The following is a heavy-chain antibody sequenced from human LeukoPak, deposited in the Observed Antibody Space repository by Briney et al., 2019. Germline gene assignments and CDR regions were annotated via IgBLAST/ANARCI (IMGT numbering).Heavy chain of an antibody. CDR1: GFTFSSYA. CDR2: ISGRGDST. CDR3: AKRGGSVGGIFDI. D-gene: IGHD3-10*01. J-gene: IGHJ3*02. V-gene: IGHV3-23*01. Sequence: SGGSLRLSCAASGFTFSSYAMSWVRQAPGKGLEWVSAISGRGDSTDYADSVKGRFAISRDNSKNTLYLQMNSLRAEDTAVYYCAKRGGSVGGIFDIWGQGTMVTVSS.